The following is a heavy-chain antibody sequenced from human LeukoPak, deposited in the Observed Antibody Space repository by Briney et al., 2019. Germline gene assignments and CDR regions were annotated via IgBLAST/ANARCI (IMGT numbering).Heavy chain of an antibody. CDR3: AKARLRYSSGGDHFDY. V-gene: IGHV3-48*04. D-gene: IGHD6-19*01. CDR1: GFTFSSYS. CDR2: ISSSSSTI. J-gene: IGHJ4*02. Sequence: PGGSLRLSCAASGFTFSSYSMNWVRQAPGKGLEWVSYISSSSSTIYYADSVKGRFTISRDNAKNSLYLQMNSLRAEDMALYYCAKARLRYSSGGDHFDYWGQGTLVTVSS.